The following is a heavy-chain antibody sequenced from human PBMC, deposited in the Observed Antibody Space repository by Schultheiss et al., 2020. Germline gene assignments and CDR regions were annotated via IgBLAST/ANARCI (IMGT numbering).Heavy chain of an antibody. J-gene: IGHJ5*02. CDR2: INWNGGST. CDR1: GFAFHEYA. Sequence: GGSLRLSCAASGFAFHEYAMHWVRQAPGKGLEWVSGINWNGGSTGYADSVKGRFTISRDNAKNSLYLQMNSLRAEDTALYYCARVGSSGWYFLSWFDPWGQGTLVTVSS. CDR3: ARVGSSGWYFLSWFDP. D-gene: IGHD6-19*01. V-gene: IGHV3-20*04.